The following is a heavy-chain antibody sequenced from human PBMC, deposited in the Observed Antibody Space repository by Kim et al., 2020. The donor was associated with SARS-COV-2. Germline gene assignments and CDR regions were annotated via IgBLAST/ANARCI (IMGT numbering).Heavy chain of an antibody. D-gene: IGHD3-22*01. V-gene: IGHV3-7*03. Sequence: GGSLRLSCAASGFTFSSYWMSWVRQAPGKGLQWVANIKPDGSEKYYVDSVKGRFTMSRDNAKNSLYLQMNSLRAEDTAVYYCAIGDYYEGSGYFSDAFDIWGQGTMVTVSS. CDR1: GFTFSSYW. CDR3: AIGDYYEGSGYFSDAFDI. J-gene: IGHJ3*02. CDR2: IKPDGSEK.